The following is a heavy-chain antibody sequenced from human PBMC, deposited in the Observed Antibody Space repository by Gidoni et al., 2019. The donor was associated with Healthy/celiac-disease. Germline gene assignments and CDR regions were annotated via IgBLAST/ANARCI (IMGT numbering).Heavy chain of an antibody. D-gene: IGHD4-17*01. J-gene: IGHJ2*01. V-gene: IGHV3-11*01. CDR1: GFTFSDYY. CDR3: ARDPAPNYGDYAPNWYFDL. Sequence: QVQLVESGGGLVKPGGSLSLSCAASGFTFSDYYMSWIRQAPGKGLEWVSYISSSGSTIYYADSVKGRFTISRDNAKNSLYLQMNSLRAEDTAVYYCARDPAPNYGDYAPNWYFDLWGRGTLVTVSS. CDR2: ISSSGSTI.